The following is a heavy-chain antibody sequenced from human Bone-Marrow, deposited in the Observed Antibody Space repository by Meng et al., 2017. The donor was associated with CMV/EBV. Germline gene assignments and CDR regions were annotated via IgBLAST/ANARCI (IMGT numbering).Heavy chain of an antibody. CDR1: GGSFSTYY. Sequence: SETLSLTCAVYGGSFSTYYWSWNRQPPGQGLEWIGEINHSGSTNYNPSLKSRVSTSVDTSKNQFSLRLSSVTAADTAVYYCARAGNCSSTSCDYYFDYWGQGTLVTVSS. V-gene: IGHV4-34*01. CDR3: ARAGNCSSTSCDYYFDY. J-gene: IGHJ4*02. D-gene: IGHD2-2*01. CDR2: INHSGST.